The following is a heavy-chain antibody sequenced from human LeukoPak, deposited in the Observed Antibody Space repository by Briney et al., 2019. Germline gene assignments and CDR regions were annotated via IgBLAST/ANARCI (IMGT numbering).Heavy chain of an antibody. Sequence: GGSLRLSCAASGFTFSSYWMNWVRQAPGKGLEWVANIKKDGSDKNYLGSVKGRFTISRDNAKNSLYVQMNSLRVEDTAVYYCARDPTQYLRYGHFDYWGQGTLVTVSS. D-gene: IGHD5/OR15-5a*01. CDR2: IKKDGSDK. J-gene: IGHJ4*02. CDR3: ARDPTQYLRYGHFDY. CDR1: GFTFSSYW. V-gene: IGHV3-7*01.